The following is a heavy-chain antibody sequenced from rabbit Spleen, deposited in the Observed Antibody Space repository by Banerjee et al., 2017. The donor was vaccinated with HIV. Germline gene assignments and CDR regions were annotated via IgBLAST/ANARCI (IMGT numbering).Heavy chain of an antibody. CDR1: GVSFTSNYY. J-gene: IGHJ4*01. Sequence: QSLEESGGDLVKPGASLTLTCTASGVSFTSNYYMCWVRQAPGKGLEWIACIDTGSSGSTYYASWAKGRFTISKTSSTTVTLQMTSLTAADTATYFCASDIHGYGVFDLWGPGTLVTVS. D-gene: IGHD6-1*01. CDR2: IDTGSSGST. V-gene: IGHV1S40*01. CDR3: ASDIHGYGVFDL.